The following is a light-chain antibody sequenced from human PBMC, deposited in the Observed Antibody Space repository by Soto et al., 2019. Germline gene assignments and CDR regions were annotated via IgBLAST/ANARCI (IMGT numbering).Light chain of an antibody. CDR2: GAS. Sequence: EIVMTQSPATLSVSPGESATLSCRASQSVNRNLAWYQQKPGQAPRLLIYGASTGATGIPARFSGSGFGTEFTLTISSLQSEDFAVYYCQQYGTSEIIFGQGTRLEIK. J-gene: IGKJ5*01. CDR1: QSVNRN. CDR3: QQYGTSEII. V-gene: IGKV3-15*01.